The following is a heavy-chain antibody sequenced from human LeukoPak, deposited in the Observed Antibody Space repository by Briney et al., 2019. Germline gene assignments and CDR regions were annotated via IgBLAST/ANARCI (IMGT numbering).Heavy chain of an antibody. CDR1: GFTFSSYA. J-gene: IGHJ6*02. CDR2: ISYDGSNK. V-gene: IGHV3-30-3*01. D-gene: IGHD4-17*01. Sequence: PGGSLRLSCAASGFTFSSYAMHWVRQAPGKGLEWVAVISYDGSNKYYADSVKGRFTISRDNSKSTLYLQMNSLRAEDTAVYYCARSQYGDYNEDGMDVWGQGTTVTVSS. CDR3: ARSQYGDYNEDGMDV.